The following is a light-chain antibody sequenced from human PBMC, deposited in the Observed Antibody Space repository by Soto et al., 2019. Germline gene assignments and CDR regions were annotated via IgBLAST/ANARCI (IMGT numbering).Light chain of an antibody. Sequence: ETVLTQSPGTLSLSPGERATLSCRASQSVRTDLAWYQQKSGQAPRLLIYDVSARATGVPARFSGGGSGTDFPLTINSLEPEDSAVYYCQQRDSWPLTFGRGTKVEIK. CDR3: QQRDSWPLT. CDR2: DVS. CDR1: QSVRTD. V-gene: IGKV3-11*01. J-gene: IGKJ4*01.